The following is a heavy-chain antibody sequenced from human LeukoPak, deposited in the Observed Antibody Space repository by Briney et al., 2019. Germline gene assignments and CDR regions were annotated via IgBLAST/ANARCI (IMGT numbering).Heavy chain of an antibody. CDR2: IYYSGST. CDR1: GGSISSYY. D-gene: IGHD6-19*01. CDR3: ARYSSGWPYYFDY. J-gene: IGHJ4*02. V-gene: IGHV4-59*01. Sequence: PSGTLSLTCTVSGGSISSYYWSWIRQPPGKGLEWIGYIYYSGSTNYNPSLKSRVTISVDTSKKQFSLKLSSVTAADTAVYYCARYSSGWPYYFDYWGQGTLVTVSS.